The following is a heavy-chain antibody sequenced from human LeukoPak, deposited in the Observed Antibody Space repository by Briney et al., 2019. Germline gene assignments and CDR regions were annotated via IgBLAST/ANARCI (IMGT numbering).Heavy chain of an antibody. CDR1: GYTFTGYY. J-gene: IGHJ5*02. V-gene: IGHV1-2*06. D-gene: IGHD5-12*01. CDR3: ARGGKGSGYDLYNWFDP. CDR2: INPNSGGT. Sequence: ASVKVSCKASGYTFTGYYMHWVRQAPGQGLEWMGRINPNSGGTNYAQKFQGRVTMTRDTSISTAYMELSRLRSDDTAVYYCARGGKGSGYDLYNWFDPWGQGTLVTVSS.